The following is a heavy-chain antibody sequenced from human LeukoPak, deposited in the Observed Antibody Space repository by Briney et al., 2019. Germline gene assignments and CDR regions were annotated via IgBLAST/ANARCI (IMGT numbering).Heavy chain of an antibody. CDR1: GFTFSIYD. V-gene: IGHV3-48*03. J-gene: IGHJ4*02. CDR3: AISHGGHSDFDY. Sequence: GGSLRLSCAGSGFTFSIYDMNWVRQTPGKGLEWVSYISNSGNTMYYADSVKGRFTISRDIAKNSLYLQMSSLRADDTAVYYCAISHGGHSDFDYWGQGTLVTVSS. CDR2: ISNSGNTM. D-gene: IGHD4-23*01.